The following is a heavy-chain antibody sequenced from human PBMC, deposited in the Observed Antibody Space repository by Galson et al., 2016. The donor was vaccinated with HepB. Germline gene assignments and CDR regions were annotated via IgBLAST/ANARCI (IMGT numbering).Heavy chain of an antibody. CDR3: ARSLGSTTNYGMDV. D-gene: IGHD1-26*01. V-gene: IGHV3-53*01. Sequence: SLRLSCAASGFTVRSNYMHWVRQAPGKGLEWVSVIHSGGATYYADSVMGRFSISRDHSKNTMDLQMGGLRAEDTAAYYCARSLGSTTNYGMDVWGQGTTGTVS. CDR2: IHSGGAT. J-gene: IGHJ6*02. CDR1: GFTVRSNY.